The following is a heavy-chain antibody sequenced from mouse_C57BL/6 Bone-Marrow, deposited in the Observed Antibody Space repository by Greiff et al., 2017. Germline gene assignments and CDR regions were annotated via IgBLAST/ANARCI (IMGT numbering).Heavy chain of an antibody. CDR1: GYTFTDHT. D-gene: IGHD1-1*01. V-gene: IGHV1-78*01. CDR2: IYPRDGST. J-gene: IGHJ3*01. CDR3: ARGDYGSSYGFAY. Sequence: QVQLKQSDAELVKPGASVKISCTVSGYTFTDHTIHWMKQRPEQGLEWIGYIYPRDGSTKYTEKFKGQATLTADKTSSTAYMQLTSLTSEDSAVYFCARGDYGSSYGFAYWGQGTLVTVSA.